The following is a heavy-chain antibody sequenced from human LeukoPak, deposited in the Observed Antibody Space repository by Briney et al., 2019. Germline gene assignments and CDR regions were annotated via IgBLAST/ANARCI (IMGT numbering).Heavy chain of an antibody. J-gene: IGHJ4*02. CDR3: VRAPYANKFDY. Sequence: QSGGSLRLSCAASGFTFSSYAMSWVRQAPGKGLEWVSAISGSGGSTYYADSVKGRFTISRDNSKNTLYLQMNSLRAEDTAVYYCVRAPYANKFDYWGQGTLVTVSS. D-gene: IGHD3-16*01. V-gene: IGHV3-23*01. CDR2: ISGSGGST. CDR1: GFTFSSYA.